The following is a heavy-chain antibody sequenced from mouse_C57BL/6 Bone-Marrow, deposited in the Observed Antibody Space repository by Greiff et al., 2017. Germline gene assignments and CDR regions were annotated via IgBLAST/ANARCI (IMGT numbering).Heavy chain of an antibody. J-gene: IGHJ2*01. CDR2: IDPENGDT. D-gene: IGHD1-1*01. CDR3: TNYGSSFYFDY. V-gene: IGHV14-4*01. CDR1: GFNIKDDY. Sequence: DVKLVESGAELVRPGASVKLSCTASGFNIKDDYMHWVKQRPEQGLEWIGWIDPENGDTEYASKFQGKATITADTSSNTAYLQLSSLTSEDTAVYYCTNYGSSFYFDYWGQGTTLTVSS.